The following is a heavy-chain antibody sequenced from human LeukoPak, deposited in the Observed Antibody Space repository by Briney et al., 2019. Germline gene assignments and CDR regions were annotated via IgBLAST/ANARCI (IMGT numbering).Heavy chain of an antibody. CDR2: ISSSGRTT. V-gene: IGHV3-48*03. CDR1: GFTFSSYA. J-gene: IGHJ6*04. Sequence: GGSLRLSCAASGFTFSSYAMHWVRQAPGKGLEWVSYISSSGRTTYYADSVKGRFTISRDNAKNSLYLQMNSLRAEDTAVYYCAELGITMIGGVWGKGTTVTISS. CDR3: AELGITMIGGV. D-gene: IGHD3-10*02.